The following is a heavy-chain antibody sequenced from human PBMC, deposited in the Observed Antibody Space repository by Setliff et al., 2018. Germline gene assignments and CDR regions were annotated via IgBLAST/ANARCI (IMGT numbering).Heavy chain of an antibody. CDR2: TIPIFGTT. CDR1: GGTFSSYG. D-gene: IGHD5-18*01. J-gene: IGHJ6*03. CDR3: AREGVDTRSSTDYRYYMDV. Sequence: GASVKVSCKASGGTFSSYGISWVRQAPGQGLEWMGGTIPIFGTTNYAQEFQGRVTIITDESTSTAYMELSSLRFEDTAVYYCAREGVDTRSSTDYRYYMDVWGKGTTVTVSS. V-gene: IGHV1-69*05.